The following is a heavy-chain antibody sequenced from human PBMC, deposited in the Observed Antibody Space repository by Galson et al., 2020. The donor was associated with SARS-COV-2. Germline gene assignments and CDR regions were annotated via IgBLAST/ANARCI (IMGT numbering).Heavy chain of an antibody. CDR3: ARFGFCTNGVSYTADAFDI. CDR1: EFTFSRYA. CDR2: ISCDGGNK. V-gene: IGHV3-30*04. J-gene: IGHJ3*02. Sequence: GGSLRLSCAASEFTFSRYAMHWVRQAPGKGLEWVAVISCDGGNKYYADSVKGRFTISRDNSNNTLYLQMNSLRAEDTAVYYCARFGFCTNGVSYTADAFDIWCLWTLVIVSS. D-gene: IGHD2-8*01.